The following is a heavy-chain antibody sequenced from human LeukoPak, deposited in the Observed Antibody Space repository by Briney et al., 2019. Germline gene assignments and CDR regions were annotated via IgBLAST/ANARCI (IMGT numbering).Heavy chain of an antibody. J-gene: IGHJ6*04. CDR1: GFIFSTYE. CDR3: AELGITMIGGV. D-gene: IGHD3-10*02. Sequence: GGSLRLSCAVSGFIFSTYEMNWVRQAPGKGLEWVSYISSSGSTLYYADSVKGRFTISRDNAKNSLYLQMNSLRAEDTAVYYCAELGITMIGGVWGKGTTVTISS. CDR2: ISSSGSTL. V-gene: IGHV3-48*03.